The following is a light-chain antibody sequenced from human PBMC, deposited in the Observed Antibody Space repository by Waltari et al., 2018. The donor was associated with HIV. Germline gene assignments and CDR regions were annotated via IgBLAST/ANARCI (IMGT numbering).Light chain of an antibody. V-gene: IGLV1-44*01. CDR2: GNN. CDR3: AAWDDSLDGPV. J-gene: IGLJ2*01. CDR1: SSNIGRHA. Sequence: QPVLPQPPSASGTPGQRVIISCSGSSSNIGRHAVSWYHPLPGATPTLLIFGNNQRSSGVPDRFSGSKSATSASLAISGLRSVDEADYSCAAWDDSLDGPVFGGGTKLTVL.